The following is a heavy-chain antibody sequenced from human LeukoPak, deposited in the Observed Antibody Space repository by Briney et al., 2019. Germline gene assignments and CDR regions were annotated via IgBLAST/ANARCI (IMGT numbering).Heavy chain of an antibody. V-gene: IGHV4-39*01. J-gene: IGHJ4*02. CDR2: IYYSGNT. D-gene: IGHD2-2*01. CDR1: GDSISSSSYY. Sequence: SETLSLTCTVSGDSISSSSYYWVWIRQPPGKGLEWIGSIYYSGNTYYTPSLKSRVTISVDTSKNQFSLKLSSVTAADTAVYYCARGLGYCSSTSCPIGDYWGQGTLVTVSS. CDR3: ARGLGYCSSTSCPIGDY.